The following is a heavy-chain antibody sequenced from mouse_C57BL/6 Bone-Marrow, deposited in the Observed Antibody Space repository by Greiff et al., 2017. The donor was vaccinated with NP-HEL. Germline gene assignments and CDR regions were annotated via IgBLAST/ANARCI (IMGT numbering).Heavy chain of an antibody. CDR3: ARGLGPLDY. V-gene: IGHV5-4*03. D-gene: IGHD4-1*01. CDR1: GFTFSSYA. CDR2: ISDGGSYT. Sequence: EVMLVESGGGLVKPGGSLKLSCAASGFTFSSYAMSWVRQTPEKRLEWVATISDGGSYTYYPDNVKGRFTISRDNAKNNLYLQMSHLKSEDTAMYYCARGLGPLDYWGQGTTLTVSS. J-gene: IGHJ2*01.